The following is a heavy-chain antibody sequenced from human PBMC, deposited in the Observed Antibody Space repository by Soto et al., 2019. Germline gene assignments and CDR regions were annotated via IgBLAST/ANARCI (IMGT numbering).Heavy chain of an antibody. CDR1: GGSISSGGYY. Sequence: QVQLRESGPGLVKPSQTLSLTCTVSGGSISSGGYYWSWIRQHPGKGLEWIGYIYYSGSTYYNPSLTSRVTISVYTSMNQFSLKLSSVTAADTAVYYCARGVLCSSTSCYEYNWFDPWGQGTLVTVSS. D-gene: IGHD2-2*01. CDR3: ARGVLCSSTSCYEYNWFDP. CDR2: IYYSGST. V-gene: IGHV4-31*03. J-gene: IGHJ5*02.